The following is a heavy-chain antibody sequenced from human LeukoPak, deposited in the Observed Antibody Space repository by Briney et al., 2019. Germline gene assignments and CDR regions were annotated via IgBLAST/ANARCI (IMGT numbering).Heavy chain of an antibody. CDR2: INHSGST. J-gene: IGHJ5*02. CDR3: ARHRYCSSISCYRSTKGLNWFDP. D-gene: IGHD2-2*02. Sequence: KPSQTLSLTCAVYGGSFSGYYWSWIRQPPGKGLEWIGEINHSGSTNYNPSLKSRVTISVDTSKNQFSLKLSSVTAADTAVYYCARHRYCSSISCYRSTKGLNWFDPWGQGTLVTVSS. V-gene: IGHV4-34*01. CDR1: GGSFSGYY.